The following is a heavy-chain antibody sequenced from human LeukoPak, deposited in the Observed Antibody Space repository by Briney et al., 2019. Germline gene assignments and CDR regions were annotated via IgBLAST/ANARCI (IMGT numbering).Heavy chain of an antibody. Sequence: SVKVSCKASGGTFSSYAISWVRQAPGQGLEWMGGIIPIFGTANYAQKFQGRVTITADKSTSTAYMELSSLRSEDTAVYYCASLYYGGNNFDYWGQGTLVTVSS. CDR3: ASLYYGGNNFDY. J-gene: IGHJ4*02. D-gene: IGHD4-23*01. V-gene: IGHV1-69*06. CDR2: IIPIFGTA. CDR1: GGTFSSYA.